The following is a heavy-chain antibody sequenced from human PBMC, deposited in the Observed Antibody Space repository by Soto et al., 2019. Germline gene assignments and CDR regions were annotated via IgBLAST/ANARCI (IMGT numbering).Heavy chain of an antibody. Sequence: EVHLVESGGGLVQPGGSLRLSCTASGFTFSDSWTTWVRQAPGKGLEWVARIKPDESEKKYADSVKGRFSISRDNAKNSMYLQMDSLRGEDTAVYYCVRGGSNYASWGQGTLVTVSS. CDR1: GFTFSDSW. J-gene: IGHJ5*02. D-gene: IGHD4-4*01. CDR2: IKPDESEK. CDR3: VRGGSNYAS. V-gene: IGHV3-7*01.